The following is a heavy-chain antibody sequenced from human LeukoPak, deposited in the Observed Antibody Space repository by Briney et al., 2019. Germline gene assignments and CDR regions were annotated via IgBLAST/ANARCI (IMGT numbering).Heavy chain of an antibody. J-gene: IGHJ4*02. V-gene: IGHV3-21*01. CDR1: GFTFSSYS. D-gene: IGHD4-17*01. CDR2: ISSRSSYI. CDR3: ARDFYGDYPSRYFDY. Sequence: KPGGSLRLSCAASGFTFSSYSTNWVRQAPGKGLEWVSSISSRSSYIYYADSVKGRFTISRDNAKNSLYLQMNSLRAEDTAVYYCARDFYGDYPSRYFDYWGQGTLVTVSS.